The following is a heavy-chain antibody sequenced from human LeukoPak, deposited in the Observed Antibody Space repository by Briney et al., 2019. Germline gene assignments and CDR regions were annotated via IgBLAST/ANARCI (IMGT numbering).Heavy chain of an antibody. CDR3: AREVAQYYDSSGYYWRXFDX. Sequence: SETLSPTSTVPGGSISSYYWSWIRQPPGKGLEWIGYIYYSGSTNYNPSLKSRVTISVDTSKNQFSLKLSSVTAADTAVYYCAREVAQYYDSSGYYWRXFDXWGQGXLVTVS. CDR1: GGSISSYY. CDR2: IYYSGST. J-gene: IGHJ4*02. D-gene: IGHD3-22*01. V-gene: IGHV4-59*01.